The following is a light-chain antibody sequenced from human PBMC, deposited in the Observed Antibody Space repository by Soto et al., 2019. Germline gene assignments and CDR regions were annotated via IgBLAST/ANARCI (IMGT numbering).Light chain of an antibody. CDR3: QQYDNWPPWT. CDR2: NAS. CDR1: QSVSSN. V-gene: IGKV3-15*01. J-gene: IGKJ1*01. Sequence: EILMTQSPATLSVYPGERATLSCWASQSVSSNFVWYQQKPGQAPRLLIYNASTRATGIPARFSGSGSGTEFTLTVSSLHSEDYAVYFCQQYDNWPPWTFGQGTKVEIK.